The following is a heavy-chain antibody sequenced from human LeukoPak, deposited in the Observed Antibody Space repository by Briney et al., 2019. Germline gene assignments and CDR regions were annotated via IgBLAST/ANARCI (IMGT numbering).Heavy chain of an antibody. Sequence: ASVKVSCKASGYTFTSYGISWVRQAPGQGPEWMGWISAYNGNTNYAQKLQGRVTMTTDTSTSTAYMELRSLRSDDTAVYYCARDRARGVVAATGDYWGQGTLVTVSS. V-gene: IGHV1-18*01. CDR3: ARDRARGVVAATGDY. D-gene: IGHD2-15*01. J-gene: IGHJ4*02. CDR1: GYTFTSYG. CDR2: ISAYNGNT.